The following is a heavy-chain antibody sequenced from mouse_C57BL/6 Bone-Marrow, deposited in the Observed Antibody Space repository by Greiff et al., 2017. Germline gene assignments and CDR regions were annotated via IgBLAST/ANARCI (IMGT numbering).Heavy chain of an antibody. D-gene: IGHD3-1*01. J-gene: IGHJ4*01. CDR3: ARGIFRDYAMDY. V-gene: IGHV1-26*01. CDR1: GYTFTDYY. Sequence: VQLQQPGPELVKPGASVKISCKASGYTFTDYYMNWVKQSHGNSLEWIGDINTNNGGTSYNQKCKGKATLTVDKSSSTAYMALRSLTSEDSAVYYCARGIFRDYAMDYWGQGTSVTVSS. CDR2: INTNNGGT.